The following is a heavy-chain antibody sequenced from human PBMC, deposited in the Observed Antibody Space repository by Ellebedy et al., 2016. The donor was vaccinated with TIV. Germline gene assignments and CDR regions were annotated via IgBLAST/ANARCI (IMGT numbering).Heavy chain of an antibody. CDR3: AKAPDYGDYVNYFDY. CDR1: GFTVSSNY. CDR2: IYSGGST. D-gene: IGHD4-17*01. V-gene: IGHV3-53*01. Sequence: GGSLRLSCAASGFTVSSNYMSWVRQAPGKGLEWVSVIYSGGSTSYADSVKGRFTISRDNSKDTLYLQMNSLTVEDTAVYYCAKAPDYGDYVNYFDYWGQGTLVTVSS. J-gene: IGHJ4*02.